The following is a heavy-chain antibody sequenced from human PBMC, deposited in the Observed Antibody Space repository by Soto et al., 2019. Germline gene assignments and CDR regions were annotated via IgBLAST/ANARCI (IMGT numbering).Heavy chain of an antibody. V-gene: IGHV3-7*01. CDR3: ARVGSSWYAYYYYYMDV. CDR1: GFTFSSYW. J-gene: IGHJ6*03. D-gene: IGHD6-13*01. Sequence: GGSLRLSCAASGFTFSSYWMSWVRQAPGKGLEWVANIKQDGSEKYYVDSVKGRFTISRDNAKNSLYLQMNSLRAEDTAVYYCARVGSSWYAYYYYYMDVWGKGTTVTVSS. CDR2: IKQDGSEK.